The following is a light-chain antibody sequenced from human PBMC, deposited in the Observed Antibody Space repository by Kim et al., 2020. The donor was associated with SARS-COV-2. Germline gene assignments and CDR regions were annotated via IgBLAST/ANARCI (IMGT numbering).Light chain of an antibody. Sequence: DIQMTQSPSTLSASVGDRVTITCRASHSISDWLAWYQQKPGKAPKLLIYKASSLESEVPSRFSGSGFGTEFTLTISSLQPDDFATYYCQQYNSYSTFGQGTKVDIK. CDR1: HSISDW. J-gene: IGKJ1*01. CDR3: QQYNSYST. V-gene: IGKV1-5*03. CDR2: KAS.